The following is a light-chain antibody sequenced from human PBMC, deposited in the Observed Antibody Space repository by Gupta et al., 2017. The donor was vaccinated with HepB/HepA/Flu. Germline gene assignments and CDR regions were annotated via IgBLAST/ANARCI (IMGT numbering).Light chain of an antibody. CDR3: LQRSSWCS. J-gene: IGKJ2*04. V-gene: IGKV3-11*01. CDR2: GAS. CDR1: QSVGSS. Sequence: EIVLTQSPAPLSLSPGERATLSCRASQSVGSSLDWYQQKPGQTPRLLIYGASNRAAGIPARFSGSGSGTDFTLTSSSLEPEDCAVYYCLQRSSWCSFGQGTKLEIK.